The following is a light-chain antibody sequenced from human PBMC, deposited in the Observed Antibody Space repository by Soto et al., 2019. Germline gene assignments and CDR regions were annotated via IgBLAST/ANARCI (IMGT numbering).Light chain of an antibody. Sequence: EMVLTQAPGSLSLSPGERATLSCRASQSVSSSYLAWYQQKPGQAPRLLIYGASSRATGIPDRFSGSGSGTDFTLTISRLEPEDFAVYYCQQYDNSAWPFGQGTKAAIK. CDR2: GAS. CDR1: QSVSSSY. V-gene: IGKV3-20*01. J-gene: IGKJ1*01. CDR3: QQYDNSAWP.